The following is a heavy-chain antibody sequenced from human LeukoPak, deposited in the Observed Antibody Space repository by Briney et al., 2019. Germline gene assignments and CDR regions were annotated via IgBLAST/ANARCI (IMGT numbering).Heavy chain of an antibody. V-gene: IGHV1-69*13. Sequence: VASVKVSCKASGGTFSNYAISWGRQAPGQGLEWMGRIIPMFGTTNYAQTFQGRVTITPDESTSTAYMEVSSLRIEDTAVYYCASVTVTTWAPDGHMDVWGKGTTVTVSS. D-gene: IGHD4-11*01. CDR2: IIPMFGTT. J-gene: IGHJ6*03. CDR3: ASVTVTTWAPDGHMDV. CDR1: GGTFSNYA.